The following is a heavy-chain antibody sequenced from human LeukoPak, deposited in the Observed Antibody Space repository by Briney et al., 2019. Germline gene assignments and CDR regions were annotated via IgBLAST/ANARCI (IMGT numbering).Heavy chain of an antibody. CDR2: ISGSGGST. CDR3: ASVRDYDILTGYPDLDY. V-gene: IGHV3-23*01. J-gene: IGHJ4*02. D-gene: IGHD3-9*01. CDR1: GFTFSSYA. Sequence: GGSLRLSCAASGFTFSSYAMSWVRQAPGKGLEWVSAISGSGGSTYYADSVKGRFTISRDNAKNSLYLQMNSLRDEDTAVYYCASVRDYDILTGYPDLDYWGQGTLVTVSS.